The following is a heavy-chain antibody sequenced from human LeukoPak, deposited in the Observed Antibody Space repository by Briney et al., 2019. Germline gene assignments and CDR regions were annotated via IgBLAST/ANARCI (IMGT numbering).Heavy chain of an antibody. J-gene: IGHJ4*02. CDR3: ARGDKLTMVRGVPRTYFDY. CDR1: GGSISSGSYY. D-gene: IGHD3-10*01. Sequence: PSQTLSLTCTVSGGSISSGSYYWSWIRQHPGKGLEWIGYIYYSGSTYYNPSLKSRVTISVDTSKNQFSLKLSSVTAADTAVYYCARGDKLTMVRGVPRTYFDYWGQGTLVTVSS. CDR2: IYYSGST. V-gene: IGHV4-31*03.